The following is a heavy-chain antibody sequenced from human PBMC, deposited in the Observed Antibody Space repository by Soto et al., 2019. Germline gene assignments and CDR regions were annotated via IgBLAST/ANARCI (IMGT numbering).Heavy chain of an antibody. CDR1: GGSISSGGYY. CDR3: ARVRGDYVYYYCGMDV. Sequence: QVQLQESGPGLVKPSQTLSLTCTVSGGSISSGGYYWSRIRQHPGKGLELIGYIYYSGSTYYNPSLKSRVTISVDTSKNQFSLKLSSVTAADTAVYYCARVRGDYVYYYCGMDVWGRGTTVTVSS. J-gene: IGHJ6*02. V-gene: IGHV4-31*03. D-gene: IGHD4-17*01. CDR2: IYYSGST.